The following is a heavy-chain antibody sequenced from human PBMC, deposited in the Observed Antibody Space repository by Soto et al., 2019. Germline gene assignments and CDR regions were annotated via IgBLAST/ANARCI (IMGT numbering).Heavy chain of an antibody. Sequence: SETLSLTCTVSGGSISSYYWSWIRQPPGKGLEWIGYIYYSGSTNYNPSLKSRVTISVDTSKNQFSLKLSSVTAADTAVYYCARVMGYDPHYYGMDVWGQGTTVTVSS. J-gene: IGHJ6*02. CDR1: GGSISSYY. D-gene: IGHD2-8*01. V-gene: IGHV4-59*01. CDR2: IYYSGST. CDR3: ARVMGYDPHYYGMDV.